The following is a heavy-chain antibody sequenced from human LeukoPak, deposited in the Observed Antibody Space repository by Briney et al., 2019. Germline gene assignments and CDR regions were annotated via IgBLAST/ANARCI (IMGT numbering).Heavy chain of an antibody. V-gene: IGHV1-18*01. CDR2: ISAYNGKI. D-gene: IGHD5-24*01. Sequence: AAVKVFCKASGYTFTDFGISWVRQAPGQGLEWMGWISAYNGKIKYAQNLQGRVTMTTDISTSTAYMELRSLRSDDTAVYYCARDLGEIEMAAIFFDYWGQGTLVTVSP. CDR1: GYTFTDFG. CDR3: ARDLGEIEMAAIFFDY. J-gene: IGHJ4*02.